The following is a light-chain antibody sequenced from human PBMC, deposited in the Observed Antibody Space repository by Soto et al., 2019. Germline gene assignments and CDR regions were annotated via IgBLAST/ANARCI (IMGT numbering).Light chain of an antibody. Sequence: VLTQSPATLSLSPGKRATLSCRASESVDFHLAWYQQKPGQAPRLLIYDASVRATGTPARFSGSGSGTAFTLTISSPEPEDFALYYCQQRSTWPTFGQGTRLEIK. CDR1: ESVDFH. V-gene: IGKV3-11*01. CDR3: QQRSTWPT. CDR2: DAS. J-gene: IGKJ5*01.